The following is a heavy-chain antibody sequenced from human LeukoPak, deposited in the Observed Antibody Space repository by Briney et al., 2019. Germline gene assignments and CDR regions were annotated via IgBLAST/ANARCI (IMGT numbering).Heavy chain of an antibody. J-gene: IGHJ4*02. V-gene: IGHV3-48*04. D-gene: IGHD1-26*01. CDR3: ARGGSGSYYRFDY. CDR2: ISSSSSTI. CDR1: GFTVSSYS. Sequence: GGSLRLSCAASGFTVSSYSMNWVRQAPGKGLEWVSYISSSSSTIYYADSVKGRFTISRDNAKNSLYLQMNSLRAEDTAVYYCARGGSGSYYRFDYWGQGTLVTVSS.